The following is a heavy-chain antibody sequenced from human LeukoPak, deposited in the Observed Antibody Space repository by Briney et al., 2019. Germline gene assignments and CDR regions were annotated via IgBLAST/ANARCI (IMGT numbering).Heavy chain of an antibody. CDR1: GYTLTSYG. J-gene: IGHJ3*02. CDR3: ARDLVDSSGYLDAFDI. CDR2: ISAYNGNT. Sequence: ASVKVSCKASGYTLTSYGISWVRQAPGQGLEWMGWISAYNGNTNYAQKFQGRVTMTTDTSTSTAYMELRSLRSDDTAVYYCARDLVDSSGYLDAFDIWGQGTMVTVSS. D-gene: IGHD3-22*01. V-gene: IGHV1-18*01.